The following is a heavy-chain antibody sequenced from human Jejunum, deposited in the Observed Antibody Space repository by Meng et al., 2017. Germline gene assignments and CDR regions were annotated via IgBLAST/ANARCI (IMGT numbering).Heavy chain of an antibody. J-gene: IGHJ5*02. Sequence: QLQLQESGPGLVKPSETLSLTCTVSGASISSSSYYWTWIRHHPGKGLEWIGYVYYSGTTYYNPSLKSRVIISVDTPKNQFSLKLSSVTAADTAVYYCARQRIWFGELFWFDPWGQGTLVTVSS. CDR1: GASISSSSYY. CDR3: ARQRIWFGELFWFDP. V-gene: IGHV4-31*03. D-gene: IGHD3-10*01. CDR2: VYYSGTT.